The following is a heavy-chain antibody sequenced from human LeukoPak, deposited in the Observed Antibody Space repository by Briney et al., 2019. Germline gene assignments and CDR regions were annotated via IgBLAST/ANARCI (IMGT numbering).Heavy chain of an antibody. Sequence: GASVKVSCKASGYTFTSYGISWVRQAPGQGLEWMGWISAYNGNTNYAQKLQGRVTMTTDTSTSTAYMELSSLRSEDTAVYYCARVAAAIPRWYFDLWGRGTLVTVSS. D-gene: IGHD2-2*01. J-gene: IGHJ2*01. CDR1: GYTFTSYG. CDR2: ISAYNGNT. CDR3: ARVAAAIPRWYFDL. V-gene: IGHV1-18*04.